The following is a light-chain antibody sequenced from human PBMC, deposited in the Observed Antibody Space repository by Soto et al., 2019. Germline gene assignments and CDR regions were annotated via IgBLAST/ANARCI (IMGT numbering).Light chain of an antibody. CDR1: QSINTY. CDR3: QHRFNWPLT. J-gene: IGKJ4*01. V-gene: IGKV3-11*01. Sequence: EIVLTQSPATLSLSPGEKATLSRRASQSINTYLGWYQQKPGQAPRLLIYDAANRATGVPARFSGSGSGTDFTLTITNLEPEDFAVYYCQHRFNWPLTFGAGTKVEI. CDR2: DAA.